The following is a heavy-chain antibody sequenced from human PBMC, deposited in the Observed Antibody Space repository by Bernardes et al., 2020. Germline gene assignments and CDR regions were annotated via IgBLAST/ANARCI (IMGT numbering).Heavy chain of an antibody. CDR1: GFTFSSYW. CDR3: VRAASYGDYDY. J-gene: IGHJ4*02. D-gene: IGHD4-17*01. Sequence: RGSLRLSCAASGFTFSSYWMHWVRQAPGTGLVWVSRLNSDGSNTNYADSVKGRFTISRDNAKNTLYLQMNSLGAEDTAVYYCVRAASYGDYDYWGQGTVVTVSS. CDR2: LNSDGSNT. V-gene: IGHV3-74*01.